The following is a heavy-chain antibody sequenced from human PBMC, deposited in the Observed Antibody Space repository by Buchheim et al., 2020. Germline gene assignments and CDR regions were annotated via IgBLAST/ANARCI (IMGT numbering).Heavy chain of an antibody. Sequence: QVQLQESGPGLVKPSQTLSLTCTVSGGSIDSDSYYWSWIRQHPGKGLEWIGYIYYSGSTYYNPSLKSRVTIPVDTSNNQFSLNLSSVTAADTAVYYCARWEITTVTGSLDYWGQGTL. J-gene: IGHJ4*01. CDR1: GGSIDSDSYY. D-gene: IGHD4-17*01. CDR2: IYYSGST. V-gene: IGHV4-31*03. CDR3: ARWEITTVTGSLDY.